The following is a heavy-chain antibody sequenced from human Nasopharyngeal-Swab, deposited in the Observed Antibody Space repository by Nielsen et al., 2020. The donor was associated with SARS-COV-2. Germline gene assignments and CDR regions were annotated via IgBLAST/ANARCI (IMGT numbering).Heavy chain of an antibody. CDR3: AGGTGWLTDS. CDR2: IKQDGSET. D-gene: IGHD3-9*01. V-gene: IGHV3-7*03. CDR1: GFTFSNYW. Sequence: GGSLRLSCAASGFTFSNYWMNWVRQTPGKGLEWVAIIKQDGSETYYVDSVRGRFTISRDNAKNSLSLVMTSLRADDTAVYYCAGGTGWLTDSWGQGTLATVSS. J-gene: IGHJ4*02.